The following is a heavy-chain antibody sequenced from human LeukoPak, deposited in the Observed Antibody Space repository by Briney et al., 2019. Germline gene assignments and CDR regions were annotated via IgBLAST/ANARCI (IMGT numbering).Heavy chain of an antibody. J-gene: IGHJ4*02. D-gene: IGHD3-3*01. CDR2: IHAGGSDP. Sequence: GGSLRLSCAASGFTFSSSPMGLVRQAPGKGLEWVSSIHAGGSDPFYGDSVQGRFTISRDNSKNTLSLQLNSLRVEDTAVYFCAKGGHHFNPFFYCGQGTLVTVSS. CDR3: AKGGHHFNPFFY. V-gene: IGHV3-23*01. CDR1: GFTFSSSP.